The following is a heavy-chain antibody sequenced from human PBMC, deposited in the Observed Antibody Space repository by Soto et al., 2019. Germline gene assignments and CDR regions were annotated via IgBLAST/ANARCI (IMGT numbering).Heavy chain of an antibody. D-gene: IGHD2-2*01. J-gene: IGHJ4*02. CDR3: ASTGPARGYCSSTSCYYYPF. CDR1: GGSISSYY. CDR2: IYYSGST. Sequence: PSETLSLTCTVSGGSISSYYWSWIRQPPGKGLEWIGYIYYSGSTNYNPSLKSRVTISVDTSKNQFSLKLSSVTAADTAVYYCASTGPARGYCSSTSCYYYPFWGQGTLVTVSS. V-gene: IGHV4-59*01.